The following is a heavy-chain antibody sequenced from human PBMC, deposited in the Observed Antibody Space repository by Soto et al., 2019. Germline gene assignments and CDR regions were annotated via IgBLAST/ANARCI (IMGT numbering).Heavy chain of an antibody. CDR2: IWYDGSNK. CDR3: ARDTVYDSSGYTHFDY. Sequence: VQLLESGGGLVQPGGSLRLSCAASGFTFSSYGMHWVRQAPGKGLEWVAVIWYDGSNKYYADSVKGRFTISRDNSKNTLYLQMNSLRAEDTAVYYCARDTVYDSSGYTHFDYWGQGTLVTVSS. CDR1: GFTFSSYG. D-gene: IGHD3-22*01. J-gene: IGHJ4*02. V-gene: IGHV3-33*08.